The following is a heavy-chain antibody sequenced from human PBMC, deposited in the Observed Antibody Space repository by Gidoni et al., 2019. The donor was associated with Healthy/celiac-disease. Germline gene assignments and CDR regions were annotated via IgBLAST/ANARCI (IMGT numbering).Heavy chain of an antibody. CDR1: GFTFGDYA. D-gene: IGHD5-12*01. CDR2: IRSKAYGGTT. CDR3: TRDKWRRAFDI. V-gene: IGHV3-49*04. J-gene: IGHJ3*02. Sequence: EVQLVESGGGLVQPGRSLRLSCTASGFTFGDYAMSWVRQAPGKGLEWVGFIRSKAYGGTTEYAASVKGRFTISRDDSKSIAYLQMNSLKTEDTAVYYCTRDKWRRAFDIWGQGTMVTVSS.